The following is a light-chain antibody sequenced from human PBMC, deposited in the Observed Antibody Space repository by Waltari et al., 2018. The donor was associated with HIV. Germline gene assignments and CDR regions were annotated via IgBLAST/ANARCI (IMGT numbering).Light chain of an antibody. Sequence: DIQMTQSPSSVSASVGDRVTLTCRATQAISTWLAWYQQKSGKAPRLLISGASNLEPGVPSRFSGSGSDTSFSHTITSLQAEDFAIYYCQQTNSFPFTFGQGTRLQMK. CDR1: QAISTW. V-gene: IGKV1-12*01. J-gene: IGKJ5*01. CDR2: GAS. CDR3: QQTNSFPFT.